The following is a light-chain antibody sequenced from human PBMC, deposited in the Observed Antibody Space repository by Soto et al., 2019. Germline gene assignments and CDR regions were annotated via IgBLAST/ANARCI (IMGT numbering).Light chain of an antibody. CDR3: ATWDDTLRTWV. Sequence: QSVLTQSPSASASPGQSVTISCTGSSGDVGAYNYVSWYQQHPGKAPKLIIYEVNKRPSGVPDRFSGSKSGITASLTVSGLQADDEADYPCATWDDTLRTWVFGGGTKLTVL. CDR1: SGDVGAYNY. V-gene: IGLV2-8*01. J-gene: IGLJ3*02. CDR2: EVN.